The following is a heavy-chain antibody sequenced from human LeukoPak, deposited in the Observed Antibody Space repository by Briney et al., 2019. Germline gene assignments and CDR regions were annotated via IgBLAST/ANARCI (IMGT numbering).Heavy chain of an antibody. CDR2: IYSGGST. V-gene: IGHV3-66*01. D-gene: IGHD2-15*01. J-gene: IGHJ4*02. CDR1: GFTVSSNY. Sequence: QPGGSLRLSCAASGFTVSSNYMSWVRQAPGKGLECVSVIYSGGSTYYADSVKGRFTISRDNSKNTLYLQMNSLRAEDTAVYYCARGYCSGGSCYLYDYWGQGTLVTVSS. CDR3: ARGYCSGGSCYLYDY.